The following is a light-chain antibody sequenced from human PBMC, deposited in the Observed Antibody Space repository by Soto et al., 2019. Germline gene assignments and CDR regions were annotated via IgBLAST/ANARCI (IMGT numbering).Light chain of an antibody. CDR3: QQYDGSPRT. J-gene: IGKJ1*01. Sequence: EVVMTQSPATLSVSPGEGATLSCRASQGIGDTLAWYQHKPGQTPRLLIYGASSRATGIPDRFTGSGSGTDFTLTISRLEPEDFAVYYCQQYDGSPRTFGQGTKVDIK. V-gene: IGKV3-20*01. CDR1: QGIGDT. CDR2: GAS.